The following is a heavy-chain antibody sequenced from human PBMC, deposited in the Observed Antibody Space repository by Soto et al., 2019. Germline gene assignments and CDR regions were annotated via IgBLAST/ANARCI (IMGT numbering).Heavy chain of an antibody. D-gene: IGHD3-22*01. V-gene: IGHV3-64*04. J-gene: IGHJ6*02. CDR3: ATHGVTMIVVVTPGDDYYYGMDV. CDR2: ISSSGGST. Sequence: PGGSVRLCCSVSGFPFNIYGVHWVRQAPGKGLEYVSAISSSGGSTYYADSVKGRFTMSRDNSKNTLYLQMNSLRAEDTAVYYCATHGVTMIVVVTPGDDYYYGMDVWGQGTTVTVSS. CDR1: GFPFNIYG.